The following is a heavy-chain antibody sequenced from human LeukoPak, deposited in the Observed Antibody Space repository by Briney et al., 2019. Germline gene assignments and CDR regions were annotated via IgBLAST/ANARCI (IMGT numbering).Heavy chain of an antibody. J-gene: IGHJ4*02. Sequence: GGSLRLSCAASEFTFSRYAMSWVRQAPGKGLQWVSGISGSGGSTYYADSVKGRFTISRDNSKNTLYLQMNSLRAEDTAVYYCAKAIGWTHDYSNGVFDYWGQGTLVTVSS. D-gene: IGHD4-11*01. V-gene: IGHV3-23*01. CDR2: ISGSGGST. CDR1: EFTFSRYA. CDR3: AKAIGWTHDYSNGVFDY.